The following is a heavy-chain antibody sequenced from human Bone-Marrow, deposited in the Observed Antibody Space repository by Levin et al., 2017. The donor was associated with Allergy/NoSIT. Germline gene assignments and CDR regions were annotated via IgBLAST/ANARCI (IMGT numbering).Heavy chain of an antibody. CDR1: GYSFVHYE. J-gene: IGHJ6*02. CDR2: IDPKVGTT. CDR3: ARAGGSGPIGHYYGMDV. D-gene: IGHD3-10*01. V-gene: IGHV1-8*01. Sequence: PVASVKVSCKASGYSFVHYEINWVRQVPGQGPEWLGWIDPKVGTTGYAQNLQVRVTMTRNVSINTAYLELSSLRFEDTAVYYCARAGGSGPIGHYYGMDVWGQGTTVVVSS.